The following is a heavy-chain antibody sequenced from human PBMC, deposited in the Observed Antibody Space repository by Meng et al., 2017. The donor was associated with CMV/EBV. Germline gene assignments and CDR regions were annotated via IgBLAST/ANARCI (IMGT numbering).Heavy chain of an antibody. CDR1: GYRFSDHY. CDR3: VRDHNWGPDY. V-gene: IGHV1-2*02. CDR2: IYPNSGGT. Sequence: QVQLVQPGAEVKSPGASWKVSCQTSGYRFSDHYMHWVRQAPGQGLEWMGWIYPNSGGTHYAQKFQDRVTMTRDTSISTVYMELSRLTSDDTAVYYCVRDHNWGPDYWGQGTLVTVSS. D-gene: IGHD1-1*01. J-gene: IGHJ4*02.